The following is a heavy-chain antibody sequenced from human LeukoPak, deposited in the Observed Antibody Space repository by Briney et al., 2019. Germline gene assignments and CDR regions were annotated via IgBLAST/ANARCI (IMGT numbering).Heavy chain of an antibody. CDR1: GYTFTSYG. CDR3: ARDSVPRGYSYGLDY. CDR2: INPNSGGT. J-gene: IGHJ4*02. Sequence: ASVKVSCKASGYTFTSYGISWVRQAPGQGVEWMGWINPNSGGTNYAQKFQGRVTTTRDTSISTAYMELSRLRSDDTAVYYCARDSVPRGYSYGLDYWGQGTLVSVSS. D-gene: IGHD5-18*01. V-gene: IGHV1-2*02.